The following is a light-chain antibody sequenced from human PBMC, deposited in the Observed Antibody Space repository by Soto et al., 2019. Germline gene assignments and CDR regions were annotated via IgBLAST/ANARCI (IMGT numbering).Light chain of an antibody. CDR2: GAS. Sequence: EIVLTQSPGTLSLSPGERATLSCRASQSVSSNYLAWYQQRPGQAPRLLINGASSRATGIPDRFSGTGSGTDFTLTISRLEPEDFAVYYCQQYGSSPFTFGPGTKVDIK. CDR1: QSVSSNY. J-gene: IGKJ3*01. V-gene: IGKV3-20*01. CDR3: QQYGSSPFT.